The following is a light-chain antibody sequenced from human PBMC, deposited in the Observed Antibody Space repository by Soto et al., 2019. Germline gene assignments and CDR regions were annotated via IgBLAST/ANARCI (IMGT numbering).Light chain of an antibody. J-gene: IGKJ5*01. CDR3: QQYGGTPPIT. V-gene: IGKV3-20*01. Sequence: EVVMRQSPATLSVSPGEGATLSCRASQGIGDTLAWYQHKPGQTPRLLIYDTSTRATGIPDRFSGSGSGTDFTLTISRLEPEDFAVYYCQQYGGTPPITFGQGTRLEIK. CDR1: QGIGDT. CDR2: DTS.